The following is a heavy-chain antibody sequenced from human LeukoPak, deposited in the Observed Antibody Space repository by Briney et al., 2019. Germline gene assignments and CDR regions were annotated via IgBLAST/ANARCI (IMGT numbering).Heavy chain of an antibody. CDR3: ARGYDFWSGYYSYGMDV. CDR2: IYYSGST. Sequence: SETLSLICTVSGGSISSYYWSWIRQPPGKGLEWIGYIYYSGSTNYNPSLKSRVTISVDTSKNQFSLKLSSVTAADTAVYYCARGYDFWSGYYSYGMDVWGQGTTVTVSS. D-gene: IGHD3-3*01. V-gene: IGHV4-59*01. J-gene: IGHJ6*02. CDR1: GGSISSYY.